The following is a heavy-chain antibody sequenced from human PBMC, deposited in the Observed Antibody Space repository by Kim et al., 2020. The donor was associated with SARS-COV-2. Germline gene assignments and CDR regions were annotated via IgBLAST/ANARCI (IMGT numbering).Heavy chain of an antibody. Sequence: LSLTCAASGFTFNNACMTWVRQAPGKSLEWVGHIKSQTDGGTTDYAAPVKDRFTISRDDSENTLYLQMNSLTTEDTAVYYCTTSPGYYSTSPFDFWGQGALVTVS. D-gene: IGHD3-22*01. CDR1: GFTFNNAC. CDR3: TTSPGYYSTSPFDF. CDR2: IKSQTDGGTT. V-gene: IGHV3-15*01. J-gene: IGHJ4*02.